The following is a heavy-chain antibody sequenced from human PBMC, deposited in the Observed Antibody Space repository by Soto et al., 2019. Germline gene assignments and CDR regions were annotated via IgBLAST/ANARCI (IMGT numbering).Heavy chain of an antibody. CDR1: GDSVSSNSAA. J-gene: IGHJ3*02. V-gene: IGHV6-1*01. CDR2: TYYRSKWYN. D-gene: IGHD3-22*01. CDR3: AKSGYYYDSSGYYGGSLLPHAFDI. Sequence: SQPLSLTCAISGDSVSSNSAAWNWIRQSPSRGLEWLGRTYYRSKWYNDYAVSVKSRITINPDTSKNQFSLQLNSVTPEDTAVYYCAKSGYYYDSSGYYGGSLLPHAFDIWGQGTMVTVSS.